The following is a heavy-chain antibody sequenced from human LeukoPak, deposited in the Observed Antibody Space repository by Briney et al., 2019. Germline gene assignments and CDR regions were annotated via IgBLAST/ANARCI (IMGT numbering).Heavy chain of an antibody. CDR3: ARSGIKMVRGVIIKSPYHMDV. CDR2: ISSSSSYI. V-gene: IGHV3-21*01. Sequence: PGGSLRLSCAGSGFTLSSHSMNWVRQAPGKGLEWVSSISSSSSYIYYADSVKGRFTISRDNARNSLYLQMNSLRAEDTAVYYCARSGIKMVRGVIIKSPYHMDVWGKGTTVTVSS. D-gene: IGHD3-10*01. CDR1: GFTLSSHS. J-gene: IGHJ6*03.